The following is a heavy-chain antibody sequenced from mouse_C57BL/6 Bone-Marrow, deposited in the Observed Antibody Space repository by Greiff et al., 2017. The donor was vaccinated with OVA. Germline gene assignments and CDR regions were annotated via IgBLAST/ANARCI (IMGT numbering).Heavy chain of an antibody. J-gene: IGHJ4*01. D-gene: IGHD1-1*01. CDR1: GYTFTSYW. CDR3: AKPYYYGSTPYAMDY. Sequence: QVQLQQPGAELVKPGASVKMSCKASGYTFTSYWITWVKQRPGQGLEWIGDIYPGSGSTNYNEKFKSKATLTVDTSSSTAYMQRSSLTSEDSAVYYCAKPYYYGSTPYAMDYWGQGTSVTVSS. CDR2: IYPGSGST. V-gene: IGHV1-55*01.